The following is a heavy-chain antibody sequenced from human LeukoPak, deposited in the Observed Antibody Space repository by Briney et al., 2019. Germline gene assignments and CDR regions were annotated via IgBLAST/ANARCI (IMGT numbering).Heavy chain of an antibody. J-gene: IGHJ5*02. D-gene: IGHD2-15*01. Sequence: SETLSLTCSVSGGSISSYYWNWIRQPPGKGLEWIGYIYYSGRTNYSPSLKSRATISVDTSKNQFSLKLSSVTAADTAVYYCARVSRIVVVVAATPGWFDPWGQGTLVTVSS. CDR2: IYYSGRT. CDR1: GGSISSYY. V-gene: IGHV4-59*08. CDR3: ARVSRIVVVVAATPGWFDP.